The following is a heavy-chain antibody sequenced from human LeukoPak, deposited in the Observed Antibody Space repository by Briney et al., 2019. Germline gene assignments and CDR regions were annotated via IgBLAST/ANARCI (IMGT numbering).Heavy chain of an antibody. V-gene: IGHV3-23*01. CDR3: AKGYIAALPVSAFDI. CDR2: ISGSGGST. J-gene: IGHJ3*02. CDR1: GFTLSRYA. Sequence: GSLRPSCSASGFTLSRYALSWVRQAPGKGLEWVSAISGSGGSTYYADSVKGRFTISRDNSKNTLYLQMNSLRAEDTAVYYCAKGYIAALPVSAFDIWGQGTMVTVSS. D-gene: IGHD6-6*01.